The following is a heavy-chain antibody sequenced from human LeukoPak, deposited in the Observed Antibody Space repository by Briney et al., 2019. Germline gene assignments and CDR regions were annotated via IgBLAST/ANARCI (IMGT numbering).Heavy chain of an antibody. CDR1: GYTLTELS. D-gene: IGHD6-13*01. V-gene: IGHV1-24*01. CDR2: FDPEDGET. Sequence: ASVKVSCKVSGYTLTELSMHWVRQAPGKGLEWMGGFDPEDGETICAQKFQGRVTMTEDTSTDTAYMELSSLRSEDTAVYYCATDLWKLGIAAAGHYWGQGTLVTVSS. J-gene: IGHJ4*02. CDR3: ATDLWKLGIAAAGHY.